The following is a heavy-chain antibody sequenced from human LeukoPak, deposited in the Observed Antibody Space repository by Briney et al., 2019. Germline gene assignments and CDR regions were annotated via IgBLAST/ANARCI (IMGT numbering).Heavy chain of an antibody. CDR1: GFTFDDYG. V-gene: IGHV3-20*04. CDR3: ARPSIAARSQFY. Sequence: PGGSLRLSCAASGFTFDDYGMSWVRQAPGKGLEWVSGRNGGSTGYADSVKGRFTISRDNSKNTLYLQMNSLRAEDTAVYYCARPSIAARSQFYWGQGTLVTVSS. D-gene: IGHD6-6*01. J-gene: IGHJ4*02. CDR2: RNGGST.